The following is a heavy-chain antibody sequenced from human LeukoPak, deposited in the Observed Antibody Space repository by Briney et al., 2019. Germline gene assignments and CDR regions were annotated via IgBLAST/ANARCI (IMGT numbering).Heavy chain of an antibody. CDR2: INAGNGNT. CDR1: GYTFTSYA. J-gene: IGHJ6*03. D-gene: IGHD3-3*01. V-gene: IGHV1-3*01. Sequence: ASVKVSCKASGYTFTSYAMHWVRQAPGQRLEWMGWINAGNGNTKYSQKLQGRVTMTTDTSTSTAYMELRSLRSDDTAVYYCARSITIFGVVPYYMDVWGKGTTVTVSS. CDR3: ARSITIFGVVPYYMDV.